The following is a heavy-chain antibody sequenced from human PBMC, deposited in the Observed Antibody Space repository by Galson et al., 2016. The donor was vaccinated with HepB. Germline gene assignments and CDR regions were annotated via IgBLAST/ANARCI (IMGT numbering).Heavy chain of an antibody. D-gene: IGHD2-15*01. Sequence: QSGAEVKKSGESLKISCTGSGYSFTTFWIGWVRQMPGKGLELMGIIYSGDSETKYNPSFQGQVTISVDKSTRTAYLQWNSLKAPDTAMYYCARPARGYCSGGTCPHPGYFDLWGRGTLVTVSS. CDR3: ARPARGYCSGGTCPHPGYFDL. CDR1: GYSFTTFW. CDR2: IYSGDSET. J-gene: IGHJ2*01. V-gene: IGHV5-51*01.